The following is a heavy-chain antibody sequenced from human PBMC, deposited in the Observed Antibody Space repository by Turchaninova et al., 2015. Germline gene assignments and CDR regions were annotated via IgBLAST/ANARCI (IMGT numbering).Heavy chain of an antibody. V-gene: IGHV4-34*01. CDR2: IKHSGST. CDR3: ARGRSIAVAGTSFDY. D-gene: IGHD6-19*01. J-gene: IGHJ4*02. CDR1: GGSFIVYY. Sequence: QVQLQQWGAGMLNPSETLSLTCAVYGGSFIVYYWSWTRQLPGKGLEWIGEIKHSGSTNYNPSLKSRVTISVDTSKNQFSLKLSSVTAADTAVYYCARGRSIAVAGTSFDYWGQGTLVTVSS.